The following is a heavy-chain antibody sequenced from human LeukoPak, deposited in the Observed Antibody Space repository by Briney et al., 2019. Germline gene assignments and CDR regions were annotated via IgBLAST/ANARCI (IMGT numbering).Heavy chain of an antibody. CDR1: GGSISSSSYY. CDR2: IYYSGST. D-gene: IGHD7-27*01. CDR3: ARLDHWGFLDY. J-gene: IGHJ4*02. V-gene: IGHV4-39*01. Sequence: PSETLSLTCTVSGGSISSSSYYWGWIRQPPGKGLEWIGSIYYSGSTYYNPSLKSRVTISVDTSKNQFSLKLSSVTAADTAVYYCARLDHWGFLDYWGQGTLVTVSS.